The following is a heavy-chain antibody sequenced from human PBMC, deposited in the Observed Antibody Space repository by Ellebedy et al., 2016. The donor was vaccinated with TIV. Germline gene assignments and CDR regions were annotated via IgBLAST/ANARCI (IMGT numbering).Heavy chain of an antibody. V-gene: IGHV4-59*01. CDR2: IYYSGST. CDR3: ARGEVTLYYYGMDV. Sequence: MPSETLSLTCTVSGGSISSYYWSWIRQPPGKGLEWSGSIYYSGSTNYNPSLKSRVTISVDTSKNQFSLKLSSVTAADTAVYYCARGEVTLYYYGMDVWGQGTTVTVSS. CDR1: GGSISSYY. J-gene: IGHJ6*02.